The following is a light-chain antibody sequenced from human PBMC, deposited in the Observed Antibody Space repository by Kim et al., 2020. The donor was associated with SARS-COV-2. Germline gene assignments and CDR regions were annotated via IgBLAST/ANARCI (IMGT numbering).Light chain of an antibody. Sequence: LSPGERATPSCRASQSVSSYLAWYQQKPGQAPRLLIYDASNRAAGIPARFSGSGSGTDFTLTISSLEPEDFAVYYCQQRSSWPLYTFGQGTKLEI. V-gene: IGKV3-11*01. CDR1: QSVSSY. CDR3: QQRSSWPLYT. CDR2: DAS. J-gene: IGKJ2*01.